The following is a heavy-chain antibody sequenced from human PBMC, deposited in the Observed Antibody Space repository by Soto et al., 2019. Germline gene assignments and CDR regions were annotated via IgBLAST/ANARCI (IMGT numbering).Heavy chain of an antibody. D-gene: IGHD3-16*01. CDR2: MNPNSGNT. V-gene: IGHV1-8*01. J-gene: IGHJ4*02. CDR1: GYTFTSYD. CDR3: ARNDYVCGGYGDFDS. Sequence: QVQLVQSGAEVKKPGASVKVSCKASGYTFTSYDINWVRQATGQGLEWMGWMNPNSGNTGYAQKFQGRVTMTRNTFISTANMELSSLSSEDTAVYYCARNDYVCGGYGDFDSWGQGTMVTVSS.